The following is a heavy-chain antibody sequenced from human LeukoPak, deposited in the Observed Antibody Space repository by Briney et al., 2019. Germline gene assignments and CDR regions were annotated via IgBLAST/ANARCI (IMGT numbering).Heavy chain of an antibody. CDR3: ARDKPVRGSYFYYGMDV. D-gene: IGHD1-26*01. V-gene: IGHV3-33*01. CDR1: GFTFSSYV. J-gene: IGHJ6*02. CDR2: IWYDGSNK. Sequence: PGGSLRLSCAASGFTFSSYVMHWVRQAPGKGLEWVAVIWYDGSNKYYADSVKGRFTISRDNSKNTLYLQMNSLRAEDTAVYYCARDKPVRGSYFYYGMDVWGQGTTVTVSS.